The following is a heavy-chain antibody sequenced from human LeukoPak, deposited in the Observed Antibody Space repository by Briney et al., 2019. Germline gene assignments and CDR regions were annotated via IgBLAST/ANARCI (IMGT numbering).Heavy chain of an antibody. CDR1: GYSISSGYY. J-gene: IGHJ5*02. V-gene: IGHV4-38-2*02. CDR3: ARDPLRANWFDP. D-gene: IGHD3-16*01. CDR2: IYHSGST. Sequence: SETLSLTCTVSGYSISSGYYWGWIRQPPGKGLEWIGSIYHSGSTYYNPSLTSRVTISVDTSKNQFSLKLSSVTAADTAVYYCARDPLRANWFDPWGQGTLVTVSS.